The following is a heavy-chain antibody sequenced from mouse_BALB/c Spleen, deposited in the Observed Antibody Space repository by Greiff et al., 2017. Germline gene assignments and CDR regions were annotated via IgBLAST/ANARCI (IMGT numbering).Heavy chain of an antibody. J-gene: IGHJ3*01. Sequence: VQLQQSGPGLVAPSQSLSITCTVSGFSLTSYGVHWVRQPPGKGLEWLGVIWAGGSTNYNSALMSRLSISKDNSKSQVFLKMNSLQTDDTAMYYCARDGDGNYVGTFFAYWGQGTLVTVSA. V-gene: IGHV2-9*02. D-gene: IGHD2-1*01. CDR3: ARDGDGNYVGTFFAY. CDR2: IWAGGST. CDR1: GFSLTSYG.